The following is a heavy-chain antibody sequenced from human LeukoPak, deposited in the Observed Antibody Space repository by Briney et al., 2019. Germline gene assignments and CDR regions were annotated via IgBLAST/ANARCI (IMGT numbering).Heavy chain of an antibody. Sequence: VASVKVSCKASGYTFNNYGIAWVRQAPGQGLEWRGWISGFNGDTKYAQKLQGRVTVTTDTSTSTAYMELRSLRSDDTAVYYCAREETYYYDNTGYYFGAFDIWGQGTMVTVSS. CDR2: ISGFNGDT. CDR1: GYTFNNYG. J-gene: IGHJ3*02. V-gene: IGHV1-18*01. D-gene: IGHD3-22*01. CDR3: AREETYYYDNTGYYFGAFDI.